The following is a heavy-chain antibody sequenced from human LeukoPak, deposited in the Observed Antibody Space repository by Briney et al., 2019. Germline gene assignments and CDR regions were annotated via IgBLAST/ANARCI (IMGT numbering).Heavy chain of an antibody. CDR3: ARDKFCSDTGSCNIGLFDF. J-gene: IGHJ4*02. Sequence: SSETLSLNCGVFGGYFSGYYWTWLRQPPGKGLEGIGQINHRGSSHYNPSLRSRVAISVDTSKTQFSLKLTSVTAADTAVYYCARDKFCSDTGSCNIGLFDFWGQGALVTVSS. V-gene: IGHV4-34*01. D-gene: IGHD2-15*01. CDR1: GGYFSGYY. CDR2: INHRGSS.